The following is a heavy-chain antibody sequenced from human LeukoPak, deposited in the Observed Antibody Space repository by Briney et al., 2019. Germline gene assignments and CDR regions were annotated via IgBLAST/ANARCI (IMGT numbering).Heavy chain of an antibody. V-gene: IGHV3-74*01. J-gene: IGHJ6*02. Sequence: GGSLRLSCAASGFTFSSYWMHWVRQAPGKGLVWVSRINSDGSSTSYADSVKGRFTVSRDNAKNTLYLQMNSLRAEDTAVYYCARMYYDFWSGSSTYGMDAWGQGTTVTVSS. CDR3: ARMYYDFWSGSSTYGMDA. CDR1: GFTFSSYW. CDR2: INSDGSST. D-gene: IGHD3-3*01.